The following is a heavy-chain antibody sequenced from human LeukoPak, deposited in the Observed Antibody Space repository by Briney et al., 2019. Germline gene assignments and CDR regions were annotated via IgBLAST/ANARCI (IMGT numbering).Heavy chain of an antibody. Sequence: PSETLSLTCAVYGGSFSGYYWSWIRQPPGKGLEWIGEINHSGSTNYNPSLKSRVTTSVDTSKNQFSLRLSSVTAADTAVYYCASGRAGARNWNPGYWGQGTLVTVSS. CDR1: GGSFSGYY. J-gene: IGHJ4*02. CDR3: ASGRAGARNWNPGY. CDR2: INHSGST. V-gene: IGHV4-34*01. D-gene: IGHD1-1*01.